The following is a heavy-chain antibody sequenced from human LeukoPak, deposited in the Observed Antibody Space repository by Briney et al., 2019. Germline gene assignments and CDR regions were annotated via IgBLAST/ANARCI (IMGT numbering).Heavy chain of an antibody. CDR3: ARIAYCGGDCYSCCAFDI. J-gene: IGHJ3*02. CDR2: IYYTGST. Sequence: PSETLSLTCTVSGGSVSDYYWSWIRQSPGKGLEWIGYIYYTGSTSYNPSLRSRVTMSADTSKNQFSLKLSSVTAADTAVYYCARIAYCGGDCYSCCAFDIWGQGTVVTVSS. D-gene: IGHD2-21*02. V-gene: IGHV4-59*02. CDR1: GGSVSDYY.